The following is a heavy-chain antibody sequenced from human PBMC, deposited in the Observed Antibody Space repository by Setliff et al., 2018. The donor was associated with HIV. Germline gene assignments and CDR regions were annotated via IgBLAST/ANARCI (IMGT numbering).Heavy chain of an antibody. CDR3: ARVGQQQLVLNDAFDI. CDR2: IYTSGST. Sequence: PSETLSLTCTVSGGSISSYYWSWIRQPAGKGLEWIGRIYTSGSTNYNPSLKSRDTMSVDTSKNQFSLKLSSVTAADTAVYYCARVGQQQLVLNDAFDIWGQGTMVTVSS. J-gene: IGHJ3*02. D-gene: IGHD6-13*01. V-gene: IGHV4-4*07. CDR1: GGSISSYY.